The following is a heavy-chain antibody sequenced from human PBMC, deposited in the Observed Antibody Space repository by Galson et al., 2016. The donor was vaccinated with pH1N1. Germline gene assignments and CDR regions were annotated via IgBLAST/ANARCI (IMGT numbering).Heavy chain of an antibody. CDR1: GFMFSRYW. D-gene: IGHD4-17*01. V-gene: IGHV3-7*01. CDR3: ATVGSYGDYRPPPSSQH. Sequence: SLRLSCAASGFMFSRYWMTWVRQAPGKGLEWVANIYQDGSEKYYVESVKGRFTISRDNAKNSLYLQMNSLRVEDTAVYYCATVGSYGDYRPPPSSQHWGQGTLVTVSS. J-gene: IGHJ1*01. CDR2: IYQDGSEK.